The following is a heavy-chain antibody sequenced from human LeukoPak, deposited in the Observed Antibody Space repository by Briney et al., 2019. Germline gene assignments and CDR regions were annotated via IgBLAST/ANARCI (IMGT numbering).Heavy chain of an antibody. CDR3: ARQSGTYWGLDY. V-gene: IGHV1-2*02. D-gene: IGHD1-26*01. CDR2: TNVKTGAT. J-gene: IGHJ4*02. Sequence: ASVKVSCKASGYTFTDYYIHWVRQAPGHGLEWRGWTNVKTGATSSAQKFPGRFTMTSDTSIATASMEFSSLTSDDTAVYYCARQSGTYWGLDYWGQGTLVTVSS. CDR1: GYTFTDYY.